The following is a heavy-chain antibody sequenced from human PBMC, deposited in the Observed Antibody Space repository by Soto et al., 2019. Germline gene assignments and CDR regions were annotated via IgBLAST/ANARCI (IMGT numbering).Heavy chain of an antibody. CDR3: ARGVAVAAPYYFDY. Sequence: SETLSLTCAVYGGSFSGYYWNWIRQPPGKGLEWIGYIYYSGSTNYNPSLKSRVTISVDTSKNQFSLKLSSVTAADTAVYYCARGVAVAAPYYFDYWGQGTLVTVSS. V-gene: IGHV4-59*12. D-gene: IGHD6-19*01. CDR2: IYYSGST. CDR1: GGSFSGYY. J-gene: IGHJ4*02.